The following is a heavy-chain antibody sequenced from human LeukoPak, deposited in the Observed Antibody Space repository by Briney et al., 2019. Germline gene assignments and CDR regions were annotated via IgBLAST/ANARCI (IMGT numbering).Heavy chain of an antibody. CDR1: GFTFSDYY. D-gene: IGHD3-9*01. V-gene: IGHV3-11*01. J-gene: IGHJ4*02. CDR3: ARGWFTLDY. CDR2: ISSGATTI. Sequence: PGGSLRLSCAASGFTFSDYYMSWIRQAPGKGLEWVSYISSGATTIYYPESVRGRFSISRDNAKNSLYLQMNSLRAEDTAVYYCARGWFTLDYWGQGIQVTVSP.